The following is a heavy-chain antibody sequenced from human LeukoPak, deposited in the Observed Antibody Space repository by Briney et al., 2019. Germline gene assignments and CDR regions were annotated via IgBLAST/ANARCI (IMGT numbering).Heavy chain of an antibody. CDR3: ARASEGIFGVVNNWFDP. D-gene: IGHD3-3*01. CDR1: GGSISSGGYY. V-gene: IGHV4-30-2*01. CDR2: IYHSGST. Sequence: KASETLSLTCTVSGGSISSGGYYWSWIRQPPGKGLEWIGYIYHSGSTYYNPSLKSRVTISVDRSKNQFSLKLSSVTAADTAVYYCARASEGIFGVVNNWFDPWGQGTLVTVSS. J-gene: IGHJ5*02.